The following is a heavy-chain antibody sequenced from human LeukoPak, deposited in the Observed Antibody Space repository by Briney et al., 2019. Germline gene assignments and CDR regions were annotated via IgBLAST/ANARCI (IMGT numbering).Heavy chain of an antibody. CDR1: GYTFTGYY. CDR3: ARVRIQLWLQSYYYYMDV. V-gene: IGHV1-2*02. Sequence: GASVKVSCKASGYTFTGYYMHWVRQAPGQGLEWMGWINPNSGGTNYAQKFQGRVTMTRDTSISTAYMELSRLRSDDTAVYYCARVRIQLWLQSYYYYMDVWGKGTTVTVSS. J-gene: IGHJ6*03. D-gene: IGHD5-18*01. CDR2: INPNSGGT.